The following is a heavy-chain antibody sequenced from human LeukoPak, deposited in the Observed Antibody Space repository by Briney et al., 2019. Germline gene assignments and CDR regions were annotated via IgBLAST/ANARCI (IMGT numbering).Heavy chain of an antibody. D-gene: IGHD3-9*01. CDR1: GGTFSSYA. Sequence: ASVKVSCKASGGTFSSYAISWVRQAPGQGLEWMGGIIPIFGTANYAQKFQGRVTITADESTSTAYMELSSLRSEDTAVYYCARGRLYYDILTGCYPNAFDIWGQGTMVTVSS. CDR3: ARGRLYYDILTGCYPNAFDI. J-gene: IGHJ3*02. V-gene: IGHV1-69*13. CDR2: IIPIFGTA.